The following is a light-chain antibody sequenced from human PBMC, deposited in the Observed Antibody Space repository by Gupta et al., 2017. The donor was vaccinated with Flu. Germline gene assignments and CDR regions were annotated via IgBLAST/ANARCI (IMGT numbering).Light chain of an antibody. J-gene: IGLJ1*01. CDR2: DVS. V-gene: IGLV2-14*04. Sequence: SITFSCTGTGSDVGCYNAVTCDQQHPGKAPKLMIYDVSNRPSGLANRFYGSKSGNTASLTISGLQADDEADYYCSSSTSRNTFVFGTGTKVTVL. CDR1: GSDVGCYNA. CDR3: SSSTSRNTFV.